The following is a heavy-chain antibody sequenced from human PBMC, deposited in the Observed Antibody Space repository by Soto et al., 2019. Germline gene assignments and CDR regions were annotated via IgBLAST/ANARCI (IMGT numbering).Heavy chain of an antibody. CDR2: IYYSGTT. D-gene: IGHD2-8*01. CDR1: GGSVSSGGYY. CDR3: ARRALPQCINGVCYKDGFWDY. Sequence: SETLSLTCTVSGGSVSSGGYYWSWIRQHPGTGLEWIGYIYYSGTTYFNPSLKSRASISLDTPKNEFSLKLTSVTAADTAVYYCARRALPQCINGVCYKDGFWDYWGQGALVTVS. V-gene: IGHV4-31*03. J-gene: IGHJ4*02.